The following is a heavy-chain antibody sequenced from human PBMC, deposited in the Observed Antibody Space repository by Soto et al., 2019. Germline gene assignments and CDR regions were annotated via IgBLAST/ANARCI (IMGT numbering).Heavy chain of an antibody. CDR2: IIPMFGTA. CDR1: GGTFSTYA. D-gene: IGHD5-18*01. Sequence: QVQLVQSGAEVKKPESSVKVSCKAPGGTFSTYAISWVRQAPGQGLEWMGGIIPMFGTANYAQRFQDRVTITADESTNTVYMELSSLRSEDTAVYFCASGIQLWLRRINIGYSGWGQGALVTVSS. CDR3: ASGIQLWLRRINIGYSG. V-gene: IGHV1-69*12. J-gene: IGHJ4*02.